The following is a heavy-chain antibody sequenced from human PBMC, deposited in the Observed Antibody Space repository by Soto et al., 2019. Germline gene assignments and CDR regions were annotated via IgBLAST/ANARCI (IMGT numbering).Heavy chain of an antibody. V-gene: IGHV3-23*01. D-gene: IGHD3-22*01. CDR3: AKGGKTMYYYDSSGWQRWFDP. CDR2: ISGSGGST. Sequence: VQLLESGGGLVQPGGSLRLSCAASGFTFSSYAMSWVRQAPGKGLEWVSAISGSGGSTYYADSVKGRFTISRDNSKNTLYLQMNSLRAEDTAVYYCAKGGKTMYYYDSSGWQRWFDPWGQGTLVTVSS. CDR1: GFTFSSYA. J-gene: IGHJ5*02.